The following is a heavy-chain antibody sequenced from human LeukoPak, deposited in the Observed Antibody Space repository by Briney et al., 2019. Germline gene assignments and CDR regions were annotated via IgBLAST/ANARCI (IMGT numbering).Heavy chain of an antibody. Sequence: PAASVKVSCKASGYTFTSYDINWVRQATGQGLEWMGWMNPNSGNTGYAQKFQGRVTMTRNTSISTAYMELSSLRSEDTAVYYCARGLGLYCSSTSCRYTRGIDYWGQGTLVTVSS. D-gene: IGHD2-2*01. CDR2: MNPNSGNT. CDR1: GYTFTSYD. CDR3: ARGLGLYCSSTSCRYTRGIDY. J-gene: IGHJ4*02. V-gene: IGHV1-8*01.